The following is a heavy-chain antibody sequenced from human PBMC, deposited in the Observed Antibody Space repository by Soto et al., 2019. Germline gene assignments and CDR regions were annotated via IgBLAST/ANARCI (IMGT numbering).Heavy chain of an antibody. CDR3: AREGYYYGSVPVDY. D-gene: IGHD3-10*01. Sequence: GGSLRLSCAASGFTFSTYWMTWVRQAPGKGLEWVANIKQDGSEEYYVDSVKGRFTISRENAKNSLYLQMNSLRAEDTAVYYCAREGYYYGSVPVDYWGQGTLVTVSS. J-gene: IGHJ4*02. CDR1: GFTFSTYW. CDR2: IKQDGSEE. V-gene: IGHV3-7*01.